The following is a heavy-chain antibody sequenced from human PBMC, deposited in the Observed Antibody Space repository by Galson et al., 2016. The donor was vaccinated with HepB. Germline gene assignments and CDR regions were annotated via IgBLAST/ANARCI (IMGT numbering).Heavy chain of an antibody. J-gene: IGHJ6*02. D-gene: IGHD2-21*01. V-gene: IGHV5-10-1*01. CDR3: ARHGGAYYYHGMDV. CDR1: GYMFTTYW. Sequence: GAEVKKPGESLRISCEGSGYMFTTYWISWVRQMPGKGLEWMGRIDPSDSYTNYSPSFQGHVTISTDKSISTAYLQWNSLKASDTAIYYCARHGGAYYYHGMDVWGQGTTVTVSS. CDR2: IDPSDSYT.